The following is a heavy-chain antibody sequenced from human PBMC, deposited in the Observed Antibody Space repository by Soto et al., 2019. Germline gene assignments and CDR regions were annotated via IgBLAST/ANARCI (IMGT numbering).Heavy chain of an antibody. V-gene: IGHV4-61*01. Sequence: QVQLQESGPGLVKPSETLSLTCTVSGASISSGSYYWSWIRQPPGKGLEWVGNIFHSGTTNYYPSLKSRLFMSVDAPINQFSLRLSSVTAADTAFDFCARVHITGPVDYWGQGNLVTVSS. CDR1: GASISSGSYY. D-gene: IGHD1-20*01. J-gene: IGHJ4*02. CDR3: ARVHITGPVDY. CDR2: IFHSGTT.